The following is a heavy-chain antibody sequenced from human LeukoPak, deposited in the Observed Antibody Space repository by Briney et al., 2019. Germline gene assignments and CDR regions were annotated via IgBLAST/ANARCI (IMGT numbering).Heavy chain of an antibody. CDR1: GYTLTTIY. V-gene: IGHV1-2*02. CDR3: AIPGGSPNWFDP. Sequence: ASVKPSCKASGYTLTTIYINWVRRAPGQGLEWMGWVNPNSGGTTYAQKFQGRVTMTRDTSISTAYMELSRLRSDDTAGYYCAIPGGSPNWFDPWGQGTLVTVSS. CDR2: VNPNSGGT. J-gene: IGHJ5*02. D-gene: IGHD1-1*01.